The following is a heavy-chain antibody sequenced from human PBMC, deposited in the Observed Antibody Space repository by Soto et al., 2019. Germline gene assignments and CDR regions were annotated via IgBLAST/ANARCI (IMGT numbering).Heavy chain of an antibody. V-gene: IGHV4-30-4*01. CDR3: ARLIQEGFDT. J-gene: IGHJ5*02. D-gene: IGHD5-18*01. Sequence: QVSLQESGPGLVKPSQTLSLTCFVSGDSITNGDYYWSWIRQPPGKALEWIAYIYYNGITHYNPSLKGRVTLSLDPSKNHFSLKITSVTDADTAVYSCARLIQEGFDTWGQGTLVTFSS. CDR2: IYYNGIT. CDR1: GDSITNGDYY.